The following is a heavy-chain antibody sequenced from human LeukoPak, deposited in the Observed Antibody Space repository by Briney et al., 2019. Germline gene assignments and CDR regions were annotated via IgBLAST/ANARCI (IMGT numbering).Heavy chain of an antibody. CDR3: ATMGHSYFDY. Sequence: SVKGRFTISRDNAKNSLYLQMNSLRAEDTAVYYCATMGHSYFDYWGQGTWSPSPQ. J-gene: IGHJ4*02. D-gene: IGHD3-10*01. V-gene: IGHV3-21*01.